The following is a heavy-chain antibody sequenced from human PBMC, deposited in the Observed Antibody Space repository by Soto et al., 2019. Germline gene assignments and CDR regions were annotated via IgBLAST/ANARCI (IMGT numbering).Heavy chain of an antibody. CDR3: ARDSAAGTWWFDP. CDR1: GFTFNSYW. D-gene: IGHD6-19*01. CDR2: IKQDGSEK. J-gene: IGHJ5*02. Sequence: LRLSCAASGFTFNSYWMSWVRQAPGKGLEWVANIKQDGSEKYYVDSVKGRFTISRDNAKNSLYLQMNSLRAEDTAVYYCARDSAAGTWWFDPWGQGTLVTVSS. V-gene: IGHV3-7*03.